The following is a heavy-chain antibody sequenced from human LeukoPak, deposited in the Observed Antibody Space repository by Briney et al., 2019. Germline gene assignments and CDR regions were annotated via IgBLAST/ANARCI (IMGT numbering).Heavy chain of an antibody. Sequence: ASVKVSCKASGYIFISYAMHWVRQAPGQRLEWMGWINVGNGNTKYSQKFQGRVTITRDTSASTVYMELSSLRSEDTAVYYCARHRPRHGDTADYWGQGTLVTASS. CDR3: ARHRPRHGDTADY. D-gene: IGHD5-18*01. CDR2: INVGNGNT. J-gene: IGHJ4*02. V-gene: IGHV1-3*01. CDR1: GYIFISYA.